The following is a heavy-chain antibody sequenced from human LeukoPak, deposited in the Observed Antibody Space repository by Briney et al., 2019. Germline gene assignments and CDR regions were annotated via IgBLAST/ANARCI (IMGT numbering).Heavy chain of an antibody. CDR3: AKGRVGYYDSSDAFDI. CDR2: LSGSGGRT. V-gene: IGHV3-23*01. J-gene: IGHJ3*02. D-gene: IGHD3-22*01. Sequence: GGSLRLSCAASGFTFSNYGMSWVRQAPGKGLEWVSALSGSGGRTYYADSLKGRFTISRDNSKNTLYLEISSLRAEDTAIYYCAKGRVGYYDSSDAFDIWGQGTMVTVSS. CDR1: GFTFSNYG.